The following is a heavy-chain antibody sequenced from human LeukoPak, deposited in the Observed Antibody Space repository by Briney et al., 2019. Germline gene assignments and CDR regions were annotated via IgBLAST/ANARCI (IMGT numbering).Heavy chain of an antibody. CDR3: ARIECSSTSCSHFDY. V-gene: IGHV4-4*02. J-gene: IGHJ4*02. Sequence: SGTLSLTCAVSGGSISSSNWWSWVRQLPGKGLEWIGEIYHSGSTNYNPSLKSRVTISVDKSKNQFSLKLSSVTAADTAVYYCARIECSSTSCSHFDYWGQGTLVTVSS. CDR1: GGSISSSNW. CDR2: IYHSGST. D-gene: IGHD2-2*01.